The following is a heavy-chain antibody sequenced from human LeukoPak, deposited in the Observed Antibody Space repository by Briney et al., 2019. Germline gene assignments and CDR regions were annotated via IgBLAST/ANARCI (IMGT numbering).Heavy chain of an antibody. J-gene: IGHJ5*02. CDR3: AKHSNWNAGVDWFDP. CDR1: GGSLSGYY. Sequence: SETLSLTCAIHGGSLSGYYWNWIRQAPGKGLEWIGEIYHSGDTTYNPSLKSRVTISMDRSKKQFSLSLTSVTAADTAVYYCAKHSNWNAGVDWFDPWGQGTLVTVSS. V-gene: IGHV4-34*01. D-gene: IGHD1-20*01. CDR2: IYHSGDT.